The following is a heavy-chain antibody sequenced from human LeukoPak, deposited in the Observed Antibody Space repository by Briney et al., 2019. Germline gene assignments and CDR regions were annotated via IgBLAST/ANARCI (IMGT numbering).Heavy chain of an antibody. Sequence: GGSLRLSCAASGFTVSSNYMSWVRQAPGKGLEWVSIIYSGGSTYYADSVKGRFTISRDNAKNSLYLQMNSLRAEDTAVYYCASDSSSWYPSYYYYYGMDVWGQGTTVTVSS. V-gene: IGHV3-66*01. CDR3: ASDSSSWYPSYYYYYGMDV. J-gene: IGHJ6*02. CDR1: GFTVSSNY. D-gene: IGHD6-13*01. CDR2: IYSGGST.